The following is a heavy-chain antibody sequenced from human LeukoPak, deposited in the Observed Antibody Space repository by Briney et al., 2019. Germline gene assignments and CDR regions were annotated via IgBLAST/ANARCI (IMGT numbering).Heavy chain of an antibody. V-gene: IGHV3-72*01. CDR1: GFTFSDHY. Sequence: GGSLRLSCAASGFTFSDHYMDWVRQAPGKGREWVGRTRNKANSYTTEYAASVKGRFTISRDDSKNSLYLQMNSLKTEDTAVYYCASIYCGGDCYPGYWGQGTLVTVSS. D-gene: IGHD2-21*02. CDR3: ASIYCGGDCYPGY. J-gene: IGHJ4*02. CDR2: TRNKANSYTT.